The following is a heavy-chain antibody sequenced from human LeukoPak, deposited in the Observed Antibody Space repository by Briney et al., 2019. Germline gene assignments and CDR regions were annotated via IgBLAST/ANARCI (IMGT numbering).Heavy chain of an antibody. CDR2: ISSSSSTI. Sequence: PGGSLRLSCAASGFTFSDYYMSWIRQAPGKGLEWVSYISSSSSTIYYADSVKGRFTISRDNAKNSLYLQMNSLRAEDTAVYYCASATDYGGNSLDAFDIWGQGTMVTVSS. CDR1: GFTFSDYY. CDR3: ASATDYGGNSLDAFDI. J-gene: IGHJ3*02. D-gene: IGHD4-23*01. V-gene: IGHV3-11*04.